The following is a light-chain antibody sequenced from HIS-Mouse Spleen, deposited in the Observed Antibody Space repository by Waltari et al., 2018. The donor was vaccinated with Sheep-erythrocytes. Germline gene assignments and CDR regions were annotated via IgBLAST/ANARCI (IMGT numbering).Light chain of an antibody. V-gene: IGKV3-15*01. CDR3: QQYNNWPPGT. CDR2: GAS. CDR1: QGISSY. J-gene: IGKJ2*02. Sequence: MTQSPSLLSASTGDRVTISCRMSQGISSYLAWYQQKPGQAPRLLIYGASTRATGIPARFSGSGSGTEFTLTISSMQSEDFAVYYCQQYNNWPPGTFGQGTKLEIK.